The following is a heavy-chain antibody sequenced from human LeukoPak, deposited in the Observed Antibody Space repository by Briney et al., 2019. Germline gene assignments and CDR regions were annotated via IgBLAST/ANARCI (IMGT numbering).Heavy chain of an antibody. D-gene: IGHD5-18*01. CDR3: AEGYSYGYHPFDY. V-gene: IGHV1-2*02. J-gene: IGHJ4*02. CDR1: RFTFNDYY. Sequence: ASVKVSCKASRFTFNDYYIHWVRQARGQGLEWMGWIDPNSGGTHYAQNFQGRVTVTRDASIYTVYMDLTSLRSDDTAVYYCAEGYSYGYHPFDYWGQGTLVTVSS. CDR2: IDPNSGGT.